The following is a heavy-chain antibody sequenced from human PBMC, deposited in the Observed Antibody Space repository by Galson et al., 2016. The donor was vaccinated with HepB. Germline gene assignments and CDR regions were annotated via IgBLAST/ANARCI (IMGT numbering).Heavy chain of an antibody. CDR2: IYYSGST. V-gene: IGHV4-39*01. CDR3: ATGIVVAGKMYYHYMDV. CDR1: GDSISGTEYY. D-gene: IGHD6-19*01. J-gene: IGHJ6*03. Sequence: SETLSLTCIVSGDSISGTEYYWGWIRQSPGRGLEWIGSIYYSGSTYCNPSLESRVTISVDTSKNQFSLRLDSVTAADTGVYYCATGIVVAGKMYYHYMDVWGKGTTVTVSS.